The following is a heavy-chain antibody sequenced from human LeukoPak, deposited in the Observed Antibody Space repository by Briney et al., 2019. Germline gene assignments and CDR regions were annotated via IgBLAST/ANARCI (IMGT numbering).Heavy chain of an antibody. Sequence: SETLSLTCAVSGGSISSNSYYWGWIRQPPGKGLEWIGSIYYSGSTYYNPSLKSRVTIAVDTSKNQFSLKLSSVTAADTAVYYCAGGYCSSTSCYVVFRHAFDIWGQGTMVTVSS. D-gene: IGHD2-2*01. CDR2: IYYSGST. CDR3: AGGYCSSTSCYVVFRHAFDI. CDR1: GGSISSNSYY. J-gene: IGHJ3*02. V-gene: IGHV4-39*01.